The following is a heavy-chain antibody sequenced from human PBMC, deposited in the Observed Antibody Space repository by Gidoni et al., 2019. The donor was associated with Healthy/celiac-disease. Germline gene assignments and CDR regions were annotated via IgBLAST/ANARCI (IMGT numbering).Heavy chain of an antibody. D-gene: IGHD3-9*01. CDR3: ARDLPYLDWTEYYYYGMDV. Sequence: EVQLVESGGGLVKPGGSLRLSCAASGFTFSSYSMIWVRQTPGKGLEWVSSISRSSSYIYYADSGKGRFTISRENAKNSMYLQMNSLRAEDTAVYDCARDLPYLDWTEYYYYGMDVWGQGTTVTVSS. V-gene: IGHV3-21*01. CDR2: ISRSSSYI. J-gene: IGHJ6*02. CDR1: GFTFSSYS.